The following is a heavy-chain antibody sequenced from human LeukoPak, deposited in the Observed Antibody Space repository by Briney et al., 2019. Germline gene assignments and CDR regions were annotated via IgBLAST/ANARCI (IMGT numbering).Heavy chain of an antibody. CDR1: GGSISSSNW. Sequence: SETLSLTCAVSGGSISSSNWWSWVRQPPGKGLEWIGEIYHSGSTNYNPSLKSRVTISVDKSKNQFSLKLSSVTAADTAVYYCARDPRSSTIQGFDYWGQGTLVTASS. D-gene: IGHD2-2*01. CDR2: IYHSGST. J-gene: IGHJ4*02. V-gene: IGHV4-4*02. CDR3: ARDPRSSTIQGFDY.